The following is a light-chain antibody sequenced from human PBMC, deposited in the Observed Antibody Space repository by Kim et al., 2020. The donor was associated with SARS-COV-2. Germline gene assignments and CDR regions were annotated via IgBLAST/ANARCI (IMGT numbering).Light chain of an antibody. CDR1: QTSDSY. CDR3: QQSYTTPHT. V-gene: IGKV1-39*01. CDR2: AAS. J-gene: IGKJ2*01. Sequence: SAFVGDRVNITCRASQTSDSYLNWYQQKPGKAPKLLIYAASSLQSGVPSRFSGSGSGTDFTLTISSLQPEDSATYYCQQSYTTPHTFGQGTKLEI.